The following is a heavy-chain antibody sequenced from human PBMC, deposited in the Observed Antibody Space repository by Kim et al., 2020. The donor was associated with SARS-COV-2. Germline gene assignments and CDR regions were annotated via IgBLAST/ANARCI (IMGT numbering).Heavy chain of an antibody. V-gene: IGHV4-59*01. J-gene: IGHJ6*02. Sequence: STNYNPSLKSRVTISVDTSKNQFSLKLSSVTAADTAVYYCAKYYYYGMDVWGQGTTVTVSS. CDR2: ST. CDR3: AKYYYYGMDV.